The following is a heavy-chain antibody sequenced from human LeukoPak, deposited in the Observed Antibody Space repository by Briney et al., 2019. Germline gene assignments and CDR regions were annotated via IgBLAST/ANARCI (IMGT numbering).Heavy chain of an antibody. D-gene: IGHD4-17*01. V-gene: IGHV6-1*01. Sequence: SQTLSLTCAISGDSVSRNSAAWNWIRQSPSRGLEWLGRTYYRSKWYNDYAVSVKSRITINPDTSKNQFSLQLNSVTPEDTAVYYCARDSPLTTVTTFPYWYFDLWGRGTLVTVSS. CDR2: TYYRSKWYN. J-gene: IGHJ2*01. CDR3: ARDSPLTTVTTFPYWYFDL. CDR1: GDSVSRNSAA.